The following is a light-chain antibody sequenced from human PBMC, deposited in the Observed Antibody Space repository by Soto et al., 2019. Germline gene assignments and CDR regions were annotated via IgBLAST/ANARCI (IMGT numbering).Light chain of an antibody. CDR3: QQLNSYPRT. V-gene: IGKV1-9*01. J-gene: IGKJ1*01. Sequence: DIQLTQSPSFLSASVGVRVTITCRASQGISSYLAWYQQKPGKAPKLLIYAASTLQSGVPSRFSGSGSGTEFTLTISSLQPEDFATYYCQQLNSYPRTFGQGTKVDIK. CDR2: AAS. CDR1: QGISSY.